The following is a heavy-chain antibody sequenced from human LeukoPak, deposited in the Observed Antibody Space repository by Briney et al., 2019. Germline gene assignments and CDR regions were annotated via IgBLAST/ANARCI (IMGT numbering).Heavy chain of an antibody. V-gene: IGHV3-11*01. J-gene: IGHJ6*02. Sequence: PGGSLRLSCAASGFTFSDYYMSWIRQAPGKGLEWVSYISSSGSTIYYADSVKGRFTISRDNAKNSLYLQMNSLRAEDTAVYYCARDSRRYYYGSGSYPYYGMDVWGQGTTVTVSS. D-gene: IGHD3-10*01. CDR3: ARDSRRYYYGSGSYPYYGMDV. CDR1: GFTFSDYY. CDR2: ISSSGSTI.